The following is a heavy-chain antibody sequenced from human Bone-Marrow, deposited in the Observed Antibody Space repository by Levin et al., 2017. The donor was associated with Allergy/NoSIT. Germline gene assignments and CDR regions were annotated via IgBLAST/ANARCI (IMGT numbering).Heavy chain of an antibody. D-gene: IGHD4-17*01. CDR1: GGSVNSGYFY. Sequence: SETLSLTCTVSGGSVNSGYFYWSWIRQAPGKGLEWIGYISYNGATNYNPSLKSRVTISVDPSSNQFSLKLTSVTAADTAVYYCARDSTAAEFDCWGQGTLVTVSS. CDR2: ISYNGAT. V-gene: IGHV4-61*01. J-gene: IGHJ4*02. CDR3: ARDSTAAEFDC.